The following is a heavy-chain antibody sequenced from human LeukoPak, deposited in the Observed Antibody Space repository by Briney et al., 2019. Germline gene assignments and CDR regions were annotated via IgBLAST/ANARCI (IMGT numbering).Heavy chain of an antibody. CDR2: ISWNSGSI. V-gene: IGHV3-9*01. CDR3: AKDALPHYYYYMDV. CDR1: GFTFSKYA. J-gene: IGHJ6*03. Sequence: GGSLRLSCAPSGFTFSKYAMHWVRQAPGKGLEWVSGISWNSGSIGYADSVKGRFTISRDNAKNSLYLQMNSLRAEDTALYYCAKDALPHYYYYMDVWGKGTTVTISS.